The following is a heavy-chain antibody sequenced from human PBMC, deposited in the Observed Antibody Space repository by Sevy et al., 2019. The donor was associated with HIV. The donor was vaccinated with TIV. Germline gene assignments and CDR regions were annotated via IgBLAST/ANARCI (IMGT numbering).Heavy chain of an antibody. V-gene: IGHV3-48*03. CDR1: GFTFSSYA. J-gene: IGHJ4*02. D-gene: IGHD4-17*01. CDR2: ISNSGSTI. Sequence: GGSLRLSCAASGFTFSSYAMNWVRQAPGKGLEWVSYISNSGSTIYYSDSVKGRFTSSRDKAKNTLYLQMNSLIVEDTAVYYCARDLPPSATTLAHFDYWGRGTLVTVSS. CDR3: ARDLPPSATTLAHFDY.